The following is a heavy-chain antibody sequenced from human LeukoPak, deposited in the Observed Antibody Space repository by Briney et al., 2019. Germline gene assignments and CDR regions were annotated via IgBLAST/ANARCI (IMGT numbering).Heavy chain of an antibody. CDR2: IRPEGTTT. CDR1: GFTFSSYS. D-gene: IGHD3-9*01. V-gene: IGHV3-74*03. CDR3: ARDLDWILFDY. Sequence: GGSLRLSCAASGFTFSSYSMNWVRQAPGKGLVWVARIRPEGTTTAYADSVNGRFTISRDNAKNTLFLQTNSLSAEDTAVYYCARDLDWILFDYWGQGTLVTVSS. J-gene: IGHJ4*02.